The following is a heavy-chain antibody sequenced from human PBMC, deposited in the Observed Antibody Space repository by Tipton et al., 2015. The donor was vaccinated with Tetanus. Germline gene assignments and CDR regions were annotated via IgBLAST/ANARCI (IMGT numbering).Heavy chain of an antibody. CDR2: IKEDGSEK. V-gene: IGHV3-7*01. Sequence: SLRLSCAASGFTFSTYWMSWVRQAPGKGLEWVAKIKEDGSEKYYVDSVKGRFTISRDNAEKSLLLQMNSLRVEDTAMYYCARESRSKIVGQWGQGSLVTVSS. D-gene: IGHD2-21*01. J-gene: IGHJ4*02. CDR3: ARESRSKIVGQ. CDR1: GFTFSTYW.